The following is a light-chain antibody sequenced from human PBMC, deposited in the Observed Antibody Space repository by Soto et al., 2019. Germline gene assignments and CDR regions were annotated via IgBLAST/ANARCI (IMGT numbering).Light chain of an antibody. V-gene: IGLV1-47*01. CDR1: SSNIGSNY. J-gene: IGLJ1*01. CDR2: RNN. CDR3: AAWDDSLSGPSYV. Sequence: QSGLTQPPSASGTPGQRVTITCSGSSSNIGSNYVYWYQQLPGTAPKLLIYRNNQRPSGVPDRFSGSKSGTSASLAISGLRSEDEADYYCAAWDDSLSGPSYVFGTGTKLTVL.